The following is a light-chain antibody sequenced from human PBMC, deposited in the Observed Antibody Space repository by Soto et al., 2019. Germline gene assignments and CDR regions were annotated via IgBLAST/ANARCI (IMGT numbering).Light chain of an antibody. CDR3: CSYTSSSTLVV. Sequence: QSALTQPRSVSGSPGQSITISCTGTSSDVGGYNYVSWYQQHPGKAPKLMIYEVSNRPSGVSDRFSGSKSGNTASLTISGLQPEDEADDYCCSYTSSSTLVVFGGGTQLTVL. V-gene: IGLV2-14*01. J-gene: IGLJ2*01. CDR1: SSDVGGYNY. CDR2: EVS.